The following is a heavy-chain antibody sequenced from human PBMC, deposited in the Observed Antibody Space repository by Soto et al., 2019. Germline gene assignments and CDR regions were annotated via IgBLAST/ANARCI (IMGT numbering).Heavy chain of an antibody. CDR2: IWSDGSNG. D-gene: IGHD2-2*01. J-gene: IGHJ6*02. V-gene: IGHV3-33*01. CDR3: ARDLRVPAAMLGYYYYYGMDV. CDR1: GFSFSSYG. Sequence: GGSLRLSCETSGFSFSSYGMHWVRQAPGKGLEWVAAIWSDGSNGYYADSVKGRFTISRDNSKNTLYLQMNSLRAEDTAVYYCARDLRVPAAMLGYYYYYGMDVWGQGTTVTVSS.